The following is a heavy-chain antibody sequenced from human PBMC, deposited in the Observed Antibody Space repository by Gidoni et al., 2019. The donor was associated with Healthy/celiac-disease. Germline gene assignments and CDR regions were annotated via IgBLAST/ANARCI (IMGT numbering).Heavy chain of an antibody. CDR1: GYPFTSYA. CDR2: INVGNGNT. J-gene: IGHJ4*02. D-gene: IGHD3-10*01. CDR3: ATERSYYYGSGSLDY. Sequence: QVQLVQSGAEVKKPGASVKLSCKASGYPFTSYAMHWVRQAPGERLEWMGWINVGNGNTKYSQKFQGRVTITRDTSASTAYMELSSLKYEDTAVYYCATERSYYYGSGSLDYWGQGTLVTVSS. V-gene: IGHV1-3*01.